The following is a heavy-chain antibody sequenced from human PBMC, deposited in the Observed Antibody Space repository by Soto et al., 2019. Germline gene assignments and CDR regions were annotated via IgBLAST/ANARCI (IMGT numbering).Heavy chain of an antibody. CDR1: GFMFSSYD. Sequence: QVQLVESGGGVVQPGRSLRLSCAASGFMFSSYDMYWVRQAPGKGLEWVALIWYGGSNKYYADSVKGRFTISRDNSKNTLYLQINSLRAEDTAVYYCARDTRPTQYSPHVWGQGTTVTVSS. CDR2: IWYGGSNK. V-gene: IGHV3-33*01. J-gene: IGHJ6*02. CDR3: ARDTRPTQYSPHV. D-gene: IGHD6-6*01.